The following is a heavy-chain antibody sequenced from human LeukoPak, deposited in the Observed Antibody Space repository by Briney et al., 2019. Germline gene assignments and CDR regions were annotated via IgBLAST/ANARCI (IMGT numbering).Heavy chain of an antibody. V-gene: IGHV3-7*01. Sequence: GGSLRLSCAASGFTFSSYWMSWVRQAPGKGLEWVANIKQDGSEKYYVDSVKGRFTISRDNAKNSLYLQMNSLRAEDTAVYYCAKDRRWLAYWYFDLWGRGTLVTVSS. J-gene: IGHJ2*01. CDR2: IKQDGSEK. CDR3: AKDRRWLAYWYFDL. D-gene: IGHD6-19*01. CDR1: GFTFSSYW.